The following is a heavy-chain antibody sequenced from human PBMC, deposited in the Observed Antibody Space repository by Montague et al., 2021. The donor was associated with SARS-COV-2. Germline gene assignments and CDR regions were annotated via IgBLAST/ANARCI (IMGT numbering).Heavy chain of an antibody. Sequence: SETLSLTCTVSGGPISSYYWSWIRQPPGKGLEWIGYIYYSGSTNYNPSLKSRVTISVDTSKNQFSLKLSSVTAADTAVYYCARENNWNLNGWFDPWGQGTLVTVSS. CDR2: IYYSGST. CDR3: ARENNWNLNGWFDP. D-gene: IGHD1-20*01. J-gene: IGHJ5*02. V-gene: IGHV4-59*01. CDR1: GGPISSYY.